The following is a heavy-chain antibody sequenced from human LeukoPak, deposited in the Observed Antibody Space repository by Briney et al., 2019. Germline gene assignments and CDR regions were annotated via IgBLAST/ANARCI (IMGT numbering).Heavy chain of an antibody. CDR1: GGSISSGSYY. CDR3: ARGTMTDAFDI. D-gene: IGHD3-22*01. CDR2: IYTSGST. Sequence: SQTLSLTCTVSGGSISSGSYYWRWLRQPAGKGLEWIGRIYTSGSTNYNPSLKSRVTISVDTSKNQFSLKLSSVTAADTAVYYCARGTMTDAFDIWGQGTMVTVSS. V-gene: IGHV4-61*02. J-gene: IGHJ3*02.